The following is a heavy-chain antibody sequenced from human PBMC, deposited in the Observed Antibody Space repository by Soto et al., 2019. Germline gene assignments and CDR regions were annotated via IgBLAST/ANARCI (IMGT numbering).Heavy chain of an antibody. CDR2: IIPIFGTA. J-gene: IGHJ4*02. V-gene: IGHV1-69*13. Sequence: SVKVSCKASGGTFSSYAISWVRQAPGQGLEWMGGIIPIFGTANYAQKFQGRVTITADESTSTAYMELSSLRSEDTAVYYCARGWYSGYDFSFPYYSDYWGQGTLVTVSS. D-gene: IGHD5-12*01. CDR3: ARGWYSGYDFSFPYYSDY. CDR1: GGTFSSYA.